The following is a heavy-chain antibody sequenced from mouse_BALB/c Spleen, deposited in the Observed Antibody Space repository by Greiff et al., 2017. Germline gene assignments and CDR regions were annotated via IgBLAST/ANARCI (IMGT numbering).Heavy chain of an antibody. Sequence: QVLLQQPGAELVKPGASVKLSCKASGYTFTSYYMYWVKQRPGQGLEWIGGINPSNGGTNFNEKFKSKATLTVDKSSSTAYMQLSSLTSEDSAVYYCTREVSTMITRGSYWYFDVWGAGTTVTVSS. CDR2: INPSNGGT. CDR1: GYTFTSYY. J-gene: IGHJ1*01. CDR3: TREVSTMITRGSYWYFDV. V-gene: IGHV1S81*02. D-gene: IGHD2-4*01.